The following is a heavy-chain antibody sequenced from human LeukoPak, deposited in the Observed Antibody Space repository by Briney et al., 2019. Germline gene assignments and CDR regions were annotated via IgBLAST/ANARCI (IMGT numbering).Heavy chain of an antibody. CDR2: IWYDGSNK. V-gene: IGHV3-33*01. J-gene: IGHJ3*02. CDR3: ARDSYYTSDAFDI. D-gene: IGHD3-3*01. Sequence: GRSLRLSCAASGFTFSSYGMHWVRHAPGKGLEWVAVIWYDGSNKYYADSVKGRFTISRDNSKNTLYLQMNSLRAEDTAVYYCARDSYYTSDAFDIWGQGTMVTVSS. CDR1: GFTFSSYG.